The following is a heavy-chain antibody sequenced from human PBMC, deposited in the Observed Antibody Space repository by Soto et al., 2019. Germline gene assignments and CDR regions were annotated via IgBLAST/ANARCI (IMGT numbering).Heavy chain of an antibody. CDR3: VGDIAARRLYGY. CDR1: GFTFNTYG. J-gene: IGHJ4*02. V-gene: IGHV3-48*01. D-gene: IGHD6-6*01. Sequence: GGSLRLSCAASGFTFNTYGMNWVRQAPGKGLEWISYIDSDGGTTHHADSVQGRFIISRDNGKNSLYLQMNSLKVEDTAVYYCVGDIAARRLYGYWGQGTLVTDS. CDR2: IDSDGGTT.